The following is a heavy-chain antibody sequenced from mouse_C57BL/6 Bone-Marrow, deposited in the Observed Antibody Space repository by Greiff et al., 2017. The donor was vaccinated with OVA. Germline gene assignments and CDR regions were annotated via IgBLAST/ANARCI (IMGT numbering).Heavy chain of an antibody. D-gene: IGHD1-1*01. J-gene: IGHJ2*01. CDR2: IDPSASYT. V-gene: IGHV1-69*01. CDR1: GYTFTSYW. Sequence: QVQLQQPGAELVMPGASVKLSCKASGYTFTSYWMHWVKQRPGQGLEWIGEIDPSASYTNYNQTFKGKSTLTVDKSSSTAYMQLSSLTSEDSAVYYCARWDTTVVATGCDYWGQGTTLTVSS. CDR3: ARWDTTVVATGCDY.